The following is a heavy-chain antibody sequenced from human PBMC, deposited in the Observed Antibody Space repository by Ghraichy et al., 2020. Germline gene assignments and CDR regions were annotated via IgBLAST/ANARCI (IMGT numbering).Heavy chain of an antibody. CDR3: ARGLIAVAGYGMDV. D-gene: IGHD6-19*01. Sequence: ASVKVSCKIGRYNFTSHATHWVRLCPVQRLKRMGWINAGNGNTKYTQKFQGRVTITSDTSASTAYMELSSLRSEDTAVYYCARGLIAVAGYGMDVWGQGTTVTVSS. J-gene: IGHJ6*02. V-gene: IGHV1-3*01. CDR2: INAGNGNT. CDR1: RYNFTSHA.